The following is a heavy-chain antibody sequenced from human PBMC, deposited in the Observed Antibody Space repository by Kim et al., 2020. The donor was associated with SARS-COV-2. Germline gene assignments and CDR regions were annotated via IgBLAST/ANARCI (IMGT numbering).Heavy chain of an antibody. CDR1: GFTFSNYA. CDR2: ISIGGDST. D-gene: IGHD5-12*01. CDR3: AKSGQFDY. V-gene: IGHV3-23*01. J-gene: IGHJ4*02. Sequence: GGSLRLSCAASGFTFSNYAMSWVRQAQGKGLEWVSTISIGGDSTSYADSVKGRFTISRDNSKNTLSLHMNSLRPEDTALYYCAKSGQFDYWGQGILVTVS.